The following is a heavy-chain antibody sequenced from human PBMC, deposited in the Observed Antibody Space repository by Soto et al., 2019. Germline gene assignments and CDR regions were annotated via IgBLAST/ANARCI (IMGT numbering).Heavy chain of an antibody. CDR1: GGSFSGYY. CDR3: ARGGEDIVVVPAARNLDY. CDR2: INHSGST. D-gene: IGHD2-2*01. Sequence: PSETLSLTCAVYGGSFSGYYWSWIRQPPGKGLEWIGEINHSGSTNYNPSLKSRVTISVATSKNQFSLNLSSVTAADTAVYYCARGGEDIVVVPAARNLDYWGQGTLVTVSS. V-gene: IGHV4-34*01. J-gene: IGHJ4*02.